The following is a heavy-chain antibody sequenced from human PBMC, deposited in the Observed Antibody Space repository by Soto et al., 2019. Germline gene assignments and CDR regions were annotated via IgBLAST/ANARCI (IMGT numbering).Heavy chain of an antibody. CDR2: IIPIFVTA. V-gene: IGHV1-69*01. CDR3: ARVWLHGNWFDP. CDR1: GVTFRSYA. Sequence: SVMVSCKASGVTFRSYAISWVRQAPGQGLEWMGGIIPIFVTANYAQKFQGRVTITADESTSTAYMELSSLRSEDTAVYYCARVWLHGNWFDPWGQGTLVTGSS. D-gene: IGHD3-10*01. J-gene: IGHJ5*02.